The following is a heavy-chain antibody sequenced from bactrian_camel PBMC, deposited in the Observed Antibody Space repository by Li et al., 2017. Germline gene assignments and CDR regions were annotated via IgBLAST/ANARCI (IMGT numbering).Heavy chain of an antibody. CDR3: ARVRGVVAVGFVDY. D-gene: IGHD6*01. Sequence: VQLVESGGGLVQPGGSLRLSCAAAGVSFDDNAMAWIRQAPGKGREWVASIDSGGSTTYYADSVKGRFTASRDNAQNTVYLQMNSLKPDDTAVYSCARVRGVVAVGFVDYWGQGTQVTVS. J-gene: IGHJ4*01. V-gene: IGHV3S36*01. CDR1: GVSFDDNA. CDR2: IDSGGSTT.